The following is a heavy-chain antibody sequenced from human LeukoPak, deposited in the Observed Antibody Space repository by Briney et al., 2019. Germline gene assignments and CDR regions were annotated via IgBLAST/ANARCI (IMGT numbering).Heavy chain of an antibody. CDR3: AKDRTRQAY. CDR2: IKEDGSDK. Sequence: GGSLRLPCAASGFTFSNYWMSWVRQTPGKGLEWVANIKEDGSDKYYVDSLKGRFTISRDNAKNSLCLQMNSLRAEDTAVYYCAKDRTRQAYWGQGTLVTVSS. J-gene: IGHJ4*02. V-gene: IGHV3-7*03. D-gene: IGHD3-3*01. CDR1: GFTFSNYW.